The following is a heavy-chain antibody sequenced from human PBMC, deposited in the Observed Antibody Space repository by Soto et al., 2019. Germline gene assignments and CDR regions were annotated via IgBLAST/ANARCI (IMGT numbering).Heavy chain of an antibody. CDR2: IYHTGDT. CDR3: AAATFDY. V-gene: IGHV4-4*02. Sequence: QVQLQESGPGLVKPSGTLSLTCAVSGGPISSSNWWTWVRQPPGKRLEWIGEIYHTGDTNYNPSLTGRPAISIAKSHIHFSLKLTSVTAADTAVYYCAAATFDYWGLGTLVTVSS. CDR1: GGPISSSNW. J-gene: IGHJ4*02. D-gene: IGHD2-15*01.